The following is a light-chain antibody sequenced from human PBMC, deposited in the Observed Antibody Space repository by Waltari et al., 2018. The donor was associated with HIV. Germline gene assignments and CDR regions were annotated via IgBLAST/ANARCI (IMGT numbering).Light chain of an antibody. CDR1: SSNIGSNN. CDR3: AAWDDSLKGPV. V-gene: IGLV1-44*01. CDR2: GNN. Sequence: QSVLTQPPSASGAPGQRVTISCSGSSSNIGSNNVNWYQQLPGRAPNFLMYGNNQRAAWVPDRFSGSKSGTSASLAISGLQSEDEADYYCAAWDDSLKGPVFGGGTKLTVL. J-gene: IGLJ3*02.